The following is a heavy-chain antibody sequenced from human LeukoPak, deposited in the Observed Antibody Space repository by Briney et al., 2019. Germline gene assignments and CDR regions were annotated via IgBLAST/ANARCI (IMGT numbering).Heavy chain of an antibody. CDR1: GFTMKNFG. Sequence: PGGSLRLSCAVSGFTMKNFGMHWVRQAPGKGLEWVAVIWYDGSQRHYIDSVKGRFAISRENSMNTLSLEMNGLRVEDTAVYYCVSGADMNYNFENSFYFDSWGQGALVIVSS. V-gene: IGHV3-33*03. CDR2: IWYDGSQR. D-gene: IGHD3-3*01. CDR3: VSGADMNYNFENSFYFDS. J-gene: IGHJ4*02.